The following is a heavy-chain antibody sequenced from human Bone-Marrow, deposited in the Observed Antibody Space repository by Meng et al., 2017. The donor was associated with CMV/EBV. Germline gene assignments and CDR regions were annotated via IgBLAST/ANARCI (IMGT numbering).Heavy chain of an antibody. Sequence: GGSLRLSCAASGFTISSNYMSWVRQSPGKGLEWVSVIYSGGSTDYADSVRGRFTISRDNAKNSLYLQMNSLRAEDTALYYCAKDMAGSNTNWFDPWGQGTLVTVSS. CDR3: AKDMAGSNTNWFDP. J-gene: IGHJ5*02. CDR1: GFTISSNY. D-gene: IGHD6-19*01. CDR2: IYSGGST. V-gene: IGHV3-53*05.